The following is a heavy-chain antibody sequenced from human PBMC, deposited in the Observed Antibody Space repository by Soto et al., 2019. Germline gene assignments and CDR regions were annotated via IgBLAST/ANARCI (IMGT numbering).Heavy chain of an antibody. V-gene: IGHV1-18*01. CDR3: ARKAGYGDPFDY. J-gene: IGHJ4*02. D-gene: IGHD4-17*01. CDR1: GYIFINYG. Sequence: QVQLVQSGAEVKKPGASVKVSCKASGYIFINYGISWVRQAPGQGLEWMGWISAYNGNTNYAQKLQGRVNMTTDTSTRTAYMELRSLRSDDTAVYYCARKAGYGDPFDYWGQGTLVTVSS. CDR2: ISAYNGNT.